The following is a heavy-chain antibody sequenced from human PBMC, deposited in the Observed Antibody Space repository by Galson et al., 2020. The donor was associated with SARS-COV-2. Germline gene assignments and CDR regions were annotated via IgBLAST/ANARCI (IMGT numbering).Heavy chain of an antibody. CDR2: IDWDDDK. J-gene: IGHJ3*02. CDR1: GFSLSTSGMC. CDR3: ARSDDYGGNSAFDI. Sequence: SGPTLVKPTQTLTLTCTFSGFSLSTSGMCVSWIRQPPGKALEWLTLIDWDDDKYYSTSLKTRLTISKDTSKNQVVLTMTNMDPVDTATYYCARSDDYGGNSAFDIWGQGTMVTVSS. D-gene: IGHD4-17*01. V-gene: IGHV2-70*01.